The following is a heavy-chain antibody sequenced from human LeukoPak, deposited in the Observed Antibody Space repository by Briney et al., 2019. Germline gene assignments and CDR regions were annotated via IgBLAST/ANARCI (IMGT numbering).Heavy chain of an antibody. D-gene: IGHD4-11*01. CDR3: ARHRVPHDYCD. V-gene: IGHV4-34*01. Sequence: SETLSLTCAVYGGSFSGYYWSWIRQPPGKGLEWIGSIYYSGSTCYSPSLKSRVTISVDTSKNHFSLKLTSVTAADTAVYYCARHRVPHDYCDWGQGTLVTVSS. J-gene: IGHJ4*02. CDR1: GGSFSGYY. CDR2: IYYSGST.